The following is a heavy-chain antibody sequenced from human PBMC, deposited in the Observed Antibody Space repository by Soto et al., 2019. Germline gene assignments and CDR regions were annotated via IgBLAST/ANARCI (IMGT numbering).Heavy chain of an antibody. J-gene: IGHJ6*02. CDR3: AKAPRNYNFLTGHYYYYGMEV. Sequence: EVQLLESGGGLVQPGGSLRLSCAGSGFSFRNYAMSWVRQAPGKGLEWVSSMSGSRGSTYYADSVKGWFTVSRDNSKYTLFLQLDSLRAEDTGVYYCAKAPRNYNFLTGHYYYYGMEVWGQGTTVTVSS. D-gene: IGHD3-9*01. V-gene: IGHV3-23*01. CDR1: GFSFRNYA. CDR2: MSGSRGST.